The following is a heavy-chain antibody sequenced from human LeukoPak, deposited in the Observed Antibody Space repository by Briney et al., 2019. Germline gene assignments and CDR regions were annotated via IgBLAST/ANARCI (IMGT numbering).Heavy chain of an antibody. CDR2: INHSGST. D-gene: IGHD3-16*02. V-gene: IGHV4-34*01. Sequence: SETLSLTCAVYGGSFRGYYWSWIRQPPGKGLEWIGEINHSGSTNYNQSLKSRVTISVDPSKNQFSLKLSSVTAADTAVYYCARVGTYDYVWGSYRSNLDYWRQGTLVRVSS. CDR1: GGSFRGYY. CDR3: ARVGTYDYVWGSYRSNLDY. J-gene: IGHJ4*02.